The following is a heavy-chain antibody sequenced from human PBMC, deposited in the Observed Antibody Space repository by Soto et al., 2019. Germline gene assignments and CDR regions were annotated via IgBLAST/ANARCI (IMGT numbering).Heavy chain of an antibody. J-gene: IGHJ5*02. V-gene: IGHV1-24*01. CDR2: FDPEDGET. CDR1: GYTLTELS. Sequence: ASVKGSCKVSGYTLTELSMHWVRQAPGKGLEWMGGFDPEDGETIYAQKFQGRVTMTEDTSTDTAYMELSSLRSEDTAVYYCARSLRVLEYNWFDRWGQGTLVTISS. D-gene: IGHD3-3*01. CDR3: ARSLRVLEYNWFDR.